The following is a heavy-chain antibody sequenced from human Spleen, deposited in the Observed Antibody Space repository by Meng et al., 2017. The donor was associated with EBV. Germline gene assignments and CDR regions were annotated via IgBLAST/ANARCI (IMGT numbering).Heavy chain of an antibody. CDR3: ARDQGVASAIDF. V-gene: IGHV1-18*01. CDR1: CYTVTSSD. Sequence: VRWGHTGAGGKKPAASVPVSCKALCYTVTSSDISWVRQAPGQGLEWVGRVRGYNGHTSYAEKFQGRVSMTTDTSTSTAYMELRSLRSDDTAVYYCARDQGVASAIDFWGQGTLVTVSS. D-gene: IGHD2-21*01. CDR2: VRGYNGHT. J-gene: IGHJ4*02.